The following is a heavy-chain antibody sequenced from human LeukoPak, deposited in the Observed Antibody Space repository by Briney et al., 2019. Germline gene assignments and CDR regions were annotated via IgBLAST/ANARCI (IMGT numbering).Heavy chain of an antibody. V-gene: IGHV4-59*01. CDR2: IYYSGST. Sequence: PSETLSLTCAVYGGSFSGYYWSWIRQPPGKGLEWIGYIYYSGSTNYNPSLKSRVTISVDTSKNQFSLKLSSVTAADTAVYYCARVAAGRYWYFDLWGRGTLVTVSS. CDR1: GGSFSGYY. J-gene: IGHJ2*01. CDR3: ARVAAGRYWYFDL.